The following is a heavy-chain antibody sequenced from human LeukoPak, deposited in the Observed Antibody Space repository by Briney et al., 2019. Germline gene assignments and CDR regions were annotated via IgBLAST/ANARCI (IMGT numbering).Heavy chain of an antibody. V-gene: IGHV1-46*01. J-gene: IGHJ4*02. D-gene: IGHD6-25*01. CDR1: GYTFTSYY. CDR3: ARRAFGHGAAFDY. Sequence: ASVTVSFTASGYTFTSYYMHWVRQAPGQGLEWMGIINPSGGSTSYAQKFQGRVTMTRDTSTSTVYMELSSLRSEDTAVYYCARRAFGHGAAFDYWGQGTLVTVSS. CDR2: INPSGGST.